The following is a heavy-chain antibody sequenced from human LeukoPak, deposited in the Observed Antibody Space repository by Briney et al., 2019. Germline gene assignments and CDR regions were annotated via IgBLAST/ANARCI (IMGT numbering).Heavy chain of an antibody. CDR2: INHSGST. D-gene: IGHD6-13*01. V-gene: IGHV4-34*01. CDR1: GGSFSGYY. Sequence: SETLSLTCAVSGGSFSGYYWSWIRQPPGKGLEWIGEINHSGSTNYNPSLKSRVTISVETSKNQFSLKLSSVTAADTAVYYCASGLYIAAAGSGYYYYYGMDVWGKGTTVTVSS. CDR3: ASGLYIAAAGSGYYYYYGMDV. J-gene: IGHJ6*04.